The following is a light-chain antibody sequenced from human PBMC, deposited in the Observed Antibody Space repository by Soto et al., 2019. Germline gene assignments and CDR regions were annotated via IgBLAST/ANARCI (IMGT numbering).Light chain of an antibody. Sequence: DIQMTQSPSSLSASVGDRVTITCRASQSIISYLNWYQQKPGKAPKLLIYAASSLQSGVPSRFSGSGSGTDFTLTISSLQPEDFATYYCQQSYSTLGFTFGPGTKVDIK. J-gene: IGKJ3*01. V-gene: IGKV1-39*01. CDR1: QSIISY. CDR2: AAS. CDR3: QQSYSTLGFT.